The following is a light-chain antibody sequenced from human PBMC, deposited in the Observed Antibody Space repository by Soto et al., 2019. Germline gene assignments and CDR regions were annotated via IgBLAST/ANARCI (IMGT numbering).Light chain of an antibody. CDR1: HDISDD. J-gene: IGKJ4*01. CDR3: QQYRAYPLT. CDR2: SAY. V-gene: IGKV1-16*01. Sequence: DIHMTQSPSSLSASVGDRVTLTCRASHDISDDLAWFQQKPGKAPRSLIYSAYSLHGGVSSRFAGRGSGTDFTLTISGLQPEDFATYYCQQYRAYPLTFGGGSKVEL.